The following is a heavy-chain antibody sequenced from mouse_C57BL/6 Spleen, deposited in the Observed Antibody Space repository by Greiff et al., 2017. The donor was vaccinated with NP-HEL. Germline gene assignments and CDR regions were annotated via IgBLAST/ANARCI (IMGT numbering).Heavy chain of an antibody. J-gene: IGHJ4*01. CDR2: IHPNSGST. Sequence: VQLQQPGAELVKPGASVKLSCKASGYTFTSYWMHWVKQRPGQGLEWIGMIHPNSGSTNYNEKFKSKATLTVDKSSSTAYMQLSSLTSEDSAVYYCARYPIYYYGSSYVYYAMDYWGQGTSVTVSS. D-gene: IGHD1-1*01. CDR3: ARYPIYYYGSSYVYYAMDY. CDR1: GYTFTSYW. V-gene: IGHV1-64*01.